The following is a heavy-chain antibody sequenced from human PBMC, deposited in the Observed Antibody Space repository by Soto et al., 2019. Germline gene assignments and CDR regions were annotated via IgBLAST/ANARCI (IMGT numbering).Heavy chain of an antibody. CDR3: AREGQWLVRHDAFDI. D-gene: IGHD6-19*01. CDR1: GFTFSSYG. Sequence: QVQLVESGGGVVQPGRSLRLSCAASGFTFSSYGMHWVRQAPGKGLEWVAVIWYDGSNKYYADSVKGRFTISRDNSKNTLYLQMNSLRAEDTAVYYCAREGQWLVRHDAFDIWGQGTMVTVSS. V-gene: IGHV3-33*01. CDR2: IWYDGSNK. J-gene: IGHJ3*02.